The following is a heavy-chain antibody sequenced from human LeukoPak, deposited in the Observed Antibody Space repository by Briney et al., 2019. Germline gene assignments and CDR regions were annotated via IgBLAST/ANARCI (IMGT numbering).Heavy chain of an antibody. V-gene: IGHV4-34*01. Sequence: SETLSLTCAVYGGSFSGYYWSWIRQPPGKGLEWIGEIYHSGSTNYNPSLKSRVTISVDKSKNQFSLKLSSVTTADTAVYYCARDIIRTDYVWGSYRYFYYWGQGTLVTVSS. CDR2: IYHSGST. CDR3: ARDIIRTDYVWGSYRYFYY. D-gene: IGHD3-16*02. CDR1: GGSFSGYY. J-gene: IGHJ4*02.